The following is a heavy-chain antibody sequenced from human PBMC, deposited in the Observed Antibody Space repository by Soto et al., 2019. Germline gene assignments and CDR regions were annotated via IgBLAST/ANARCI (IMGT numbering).Heavy chain of an antibody. CDR1: GGSISSSNW. J-gene: IGHJ4*02. V-gene: IGHV4-4*02. Sequence: SETLSLTCAVSGGSISSSNWWSWVRQSPGKGLEWIGYIYYSGSTNYNPSLKSRVTISVDTSKNQFSLKLSSVTAADTAVYHCARGDGSPYTNHEIDFRGQXLPVTVS. D-gene: IGHD2-8*01. CDR2: IYYSGST. CDR3: ARGDGSPYTNHEIDF.